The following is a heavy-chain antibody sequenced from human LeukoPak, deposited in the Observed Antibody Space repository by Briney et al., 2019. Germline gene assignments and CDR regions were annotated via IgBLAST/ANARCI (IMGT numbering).Heavy chain of an antibody. V-gene: IGHV1-2*02. J-gene: IGHJ4*02. Sequence: ASVKVSCKASGYTFAGYYMHWVRQAPGQGLEWMGWINPNSGGTNYAQKFQGRVTMTRDTSISTAYMELSRLRSDDTAVYYCARGYGDFYYFDYWGQGTLVTVSS. CDR2: INPNSGGT. CDR3: ARGYGDFYYFDY. CDR1: GYTFAGYY. D-gene: IGHD4-17*01.